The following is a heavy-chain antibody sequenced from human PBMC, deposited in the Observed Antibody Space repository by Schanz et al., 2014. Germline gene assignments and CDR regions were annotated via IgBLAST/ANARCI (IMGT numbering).Heavy chain of an antibody. CDR3: ARDRGYCSGGSCLTFDY. CDR2: ISSSSSYI. J-gene: IGHJ4*02. Sequence: EVQLVESGGGVVQPGRSLRLSCAASGFTFSSYSMNWVRQAPGKGLEWVSSISSSSSYIYYADSVKGRFTISRDNAKNSLYLQMNTLRAEDTAVYYCARDRGYCSGGSCLTFDYWGQGTLVTVSS. D-gene: IGHD2-15*01. V-gene: IGHV3-21*01. CDR1: GFTFSSYS.